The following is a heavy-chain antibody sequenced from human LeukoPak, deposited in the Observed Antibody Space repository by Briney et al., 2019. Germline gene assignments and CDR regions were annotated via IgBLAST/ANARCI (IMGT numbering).Heavy chain of an antibody. Sequence: SETLSLTCAVYGGSFSGYYWSWIRQPPGKGLEWIGEISHSGSTNYNPSLKSRVTISVDTSKNQFSPKLSSVTAADTAVYYCARGAAAGTPHYYYYGMDVWGQGTTVTVSS. V-gene: IGHV4-34*01. CDR1: GGSFSGYY. D-gene: IGHD6-13*01. CDR3: ARGAAAGTPHYYYYGMDV. J-gene: IGHJ6*02. CDR2: ISHSGST.